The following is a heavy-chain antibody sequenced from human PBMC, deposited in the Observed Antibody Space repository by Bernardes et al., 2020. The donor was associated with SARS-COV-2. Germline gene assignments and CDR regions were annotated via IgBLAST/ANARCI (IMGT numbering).Heavy chain of an antibody. V-gene: IGHV3-30*02. CDR2: IRYDGSET. J-gene: IGHJ3*01. CDR3: AKDLQSKWLLYFHGMDV. CDR1: EFAFSDYG. D-gene: IGHD1-20*01. Sequence: GGSLRLSCAASEFAFSDYGMHWVRQAPGKGLEWVAVIRYDGSETYYADSVKGRFTISRDNSKSTLYLQMNSLRPEDTAVYYCAKDLQSKWLLYFHGMDVWGQGTLVTVSS.